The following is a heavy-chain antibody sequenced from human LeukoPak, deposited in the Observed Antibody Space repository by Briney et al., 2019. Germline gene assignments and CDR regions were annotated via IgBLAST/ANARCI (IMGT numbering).Heavy chain of an antibody. CDR2: IYSGGST. Sequence: QSGGSLRLSCAASGFTVSSNYMSWVRQAPGKGLEWVSVIYSGGSTYYADSVKGRFTISRDNSKNTLYLQMNSLRAEDTAVYYCARAGGVHTYGNYLDYWGQGTLVTVSS. V-gene: IGHV3-53*01. CDR3: ARAGGVHTYGNYLDY. J-gene: IGHJ4*02. CDR1: GFTVSSNY. D-gene: IGHD3-10*01.